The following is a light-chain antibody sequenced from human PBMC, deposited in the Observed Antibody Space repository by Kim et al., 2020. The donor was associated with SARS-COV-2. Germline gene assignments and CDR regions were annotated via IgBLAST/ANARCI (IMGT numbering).Light chain of an antibody. Sequence: AVTRDMRPCTWRTSQGISVYLAWYQPKPGKARKLLIYAESTLQRGVPSRFSVSGSGTDLTLTISCLQSEDFSTYYWLQYYSYPRTFGGRTKVDIK. V-gene: IGKV1-8*01. CDR3: LQYYSYPRT. J-gene: IGKJ4*01. CDR2: AES. CDR1: QGISVY.